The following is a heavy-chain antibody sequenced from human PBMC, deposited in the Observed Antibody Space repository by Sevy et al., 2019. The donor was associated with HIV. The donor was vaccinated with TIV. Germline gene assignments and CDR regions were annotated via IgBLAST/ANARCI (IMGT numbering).Heavy chain of an antibody. CDR1: GFSFNRYA. J-gene: IGHJ4*02. Sequence: GGSLRLSCAASGFSFNRYAMHWVRQAPGKGLEWVAMESYDTSNRYYADSVKGRFSISRDNFNNTLFLQMNTLRPEDTAFYYCASDAPGDFALGSYLTHWGRGTLVTVSS. CDR3: ASDAPGDFALGSYLTH. CDR2: ESYDTSNR. V-gene: IGHV3-30*14. D-gene: IGHD3-16*02.